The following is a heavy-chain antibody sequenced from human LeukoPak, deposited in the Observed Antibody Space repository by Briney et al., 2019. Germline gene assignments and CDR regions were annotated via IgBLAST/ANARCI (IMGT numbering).Heavy chain of an antibody. J-gene: IGHJ4*02. CDR2: ISYSGST. V-gene: IGHV4-59*07. Sequence: SDTLSLTCTVSGGSISSYYWGWIRLPPGKGLEWIGYISYSGSTTYIPSLKSRVTILADTSKNQFSLKLSSVTAAGTAVYYCVRITQGTIDYWGRGTLVTVSS. D-gene: IGHD3-10*01. CDR1: GGSISSYY. CDR3: VRITQGTIDY.